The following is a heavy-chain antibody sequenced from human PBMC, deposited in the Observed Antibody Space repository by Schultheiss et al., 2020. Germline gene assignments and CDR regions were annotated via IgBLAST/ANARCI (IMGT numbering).Heavy chain of an antibody. V-gene: IGHV6-1*01. CDR2: TYYRSKWYN. D-gene: IGHD6-13*01. J-gene: IGHJ4*02. CDR1: GDSVSSNSAA. Sequence: TLSLTCAISGDSVSSNSAAWNWIRQSPSRGLEWLGRTYYRSKWYNDYAVSVKSRIIINPDTSKNQFSLQLSSVTAADTAVYYCARVSSSWSYFDYWGQGTLVTVSS. CDR3: ARVSSSWSYFDY.